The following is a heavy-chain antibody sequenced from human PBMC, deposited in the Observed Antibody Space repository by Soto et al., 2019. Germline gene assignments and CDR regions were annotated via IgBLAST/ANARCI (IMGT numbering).Heavy chain of an antibody. D-gene: IGHD1-26*01. Sequence: SQTLCLTWTVSGGSVSSSHYYWTWIRQPPGKGLEWIGYGHIYYSGSTTYNPSLKSRVTISLDTSKNQFSLTLSSVTAADTAIYYCRRETSESYFGTWGKGALVTV. CDR3: RRETSESYFGT. CDR1: GGSVSSSHYY. V-gene: IGHV4-61*01. J-gene: IGHJ5*02. CDR2: GHIYYSGST.